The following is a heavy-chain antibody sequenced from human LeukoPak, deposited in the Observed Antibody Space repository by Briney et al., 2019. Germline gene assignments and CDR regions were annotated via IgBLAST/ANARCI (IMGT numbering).Heavy chain of an antibody. D-gene: IGHD3-9*01. CDR1: GYTFADYY. Sequence: VASVKVSCKTSGYTFADYYIHWVRQAPGQGLEWMGWINPDSGGTKYAQKFQGRVTMTRDTSISTAYMELSRLRSDETAVYYCARGDDIYSAFDIWGQGTMVTVSS. J-gene: IGHJ3*02. CDR3: ARGDDIYSAFDI. CDR2: INPDSGGT. V-gene: IGHV1-2*02.